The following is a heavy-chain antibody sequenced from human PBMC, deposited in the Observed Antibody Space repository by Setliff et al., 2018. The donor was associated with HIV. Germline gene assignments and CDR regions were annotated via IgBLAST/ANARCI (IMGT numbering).Heavy chain of an antibody. D-gene: IGHD3-16*01. CDR2: ISETGGST. V-gene: IGHV3-23*01. CDR1: GFTFSTYA. CDR3: ARGGITVGGYTLVGDRLWDH. J-gene: IGHJ4*02. Sequence: PGGSLRLSCAASGFTFSTYAMAWVRQAPGKGLEWVSGISETGGSTYYADSVKGRFTISRDNSKNTLYLQMNNLRVDDTAMYYCARGGITVGGYTLVGDRLWDHWGQGTPVTVS.